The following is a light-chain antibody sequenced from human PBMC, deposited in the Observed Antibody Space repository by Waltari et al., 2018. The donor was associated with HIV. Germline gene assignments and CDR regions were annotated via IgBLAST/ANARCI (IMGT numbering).Light chain of an antibody. J-gene: IGLJ2*01. V-gene: IGLV1-47*01. CDR1: SSN. CDR3: AAWGDNLSGPVL. Sequence: QSVLTQPPSASGTPGQRVTISCSGSSSNVHWYQKFPGTAPKLLIYRNNQRPSGVPDRFPGSKSGTSASLAISGLRSEDEADYYCAAWGDNLSGPVLFGGGTKLTVL. CDR2: RNN.